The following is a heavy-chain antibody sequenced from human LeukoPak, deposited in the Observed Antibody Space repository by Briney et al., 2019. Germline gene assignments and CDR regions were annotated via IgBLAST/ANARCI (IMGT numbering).Heavy chain of an antibody. V-gene: IGHV3-53*01. D-gene: IGHD2-15*01. CDR2: IYSGGNT. CDR1: GFTVSSNY. CDR3: ASGYCSGGHCYSVYFQH. J-gene: IGHJ1*01. Sequence: PGGSLRLSCAASGFTVSSNYMSWVRQAPGKGLEWVSVIYSGGNTYYADSVKGRFTISRDSSKNTLYLQMNSLRAEDTAVYYCASGYCSGGHCYSVYFQHWGQGTLVTVSS.